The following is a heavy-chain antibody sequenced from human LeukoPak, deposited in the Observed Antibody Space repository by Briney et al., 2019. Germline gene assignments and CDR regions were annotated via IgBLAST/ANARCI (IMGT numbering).Heavy chain of an antibody. V-gene: IGHV4-39*07. CDR1: GGSISSSSYD. J-gene: IGHJ4*02. CDR3: ARVARHDYSYYPGGNYFDY. CDR2: IYYSGST. D-gene: IGHD4-11*01. Sequence: SETLSLTCTVSGGSISSSSYDWGWIRQPPGKGLEWIVGIYYSGSTYYNPSLKSRVTISVDTSKNQFSLKLSSVTAADTAVYYCARVARHDYSYYPGGNYFDYWGQGTLVTVSS.